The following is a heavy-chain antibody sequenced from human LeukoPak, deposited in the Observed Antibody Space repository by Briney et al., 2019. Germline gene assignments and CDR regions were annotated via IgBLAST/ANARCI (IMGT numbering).Heavy chain of an antibody. CDR3: AKKADYYGSGSYYNPYWFDP. CDR1: EFTFSNYG. J-gene: IGHJ5*02. CDR2: IRYDGSNK. V-gene: IGHV3-30*02. Sequence: GGSLRLSCAASEFTFSNYGMHWVRQAPGKGLEWVAFIRYDGSNKYYADSVKGRFTISRDNSKNTLYLQMNSLRAEDTAVYYCAKKADYYGSGSYYNPYWFDPWGQGTLVTVSS. D-gene: IGHD3-10*01.